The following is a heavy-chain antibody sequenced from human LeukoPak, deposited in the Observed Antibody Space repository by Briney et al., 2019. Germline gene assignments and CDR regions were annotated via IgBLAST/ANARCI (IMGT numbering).Heavy chain of an antibody. CDR2: ISAYNGNT. D-gene: IGHD6-19*01. Sequence: ASAKVSCKASGYTFTSYGISWVRQAPGQGLEWMGWISAYNGNTNYAQKLQGRVTMTTDTSTSTAYMELRSLRSDDTAVYYCARSYSSGWSSYYFDYWGQGTLVTVSS. V-gene: IGHV1-18*01. CDR1: GYTFTSYG. J-gene: IGHJ4*02. CDR3: ARSYSSGWSSYYFDY.